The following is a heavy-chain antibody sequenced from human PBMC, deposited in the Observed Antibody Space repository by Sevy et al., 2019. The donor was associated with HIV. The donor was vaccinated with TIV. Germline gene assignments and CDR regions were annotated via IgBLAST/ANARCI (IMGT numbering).Heavy chain of an antibody. CDR3: ARESLGWFDP. V-gene: IGHV4-59*01. CDR1: GGSISSYY. CDR2: IDYSGST. Sequence: SETLSLTCTVSGGSISSYYWSWIRQPPGKGLEWIGYIDYSGSTNYNPSLKSRVTISVDTSKNQFSLKLSSVTAADTDVYYCARESLGWFDPWGQGTLVTVSS. J-gene: IGHJ5*02.